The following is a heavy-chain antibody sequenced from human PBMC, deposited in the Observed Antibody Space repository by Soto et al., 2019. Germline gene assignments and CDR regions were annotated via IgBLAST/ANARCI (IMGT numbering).Heavy chain of an antibody. CDR3: AKDRYDSSGYYRNNYYYYGMDV. J-gene: IGHJ6*02. Sequence: GGSLRLSCAASGFTFSSYGMHWVRQAPGKGLEWVAVISYDGSNKYYADSVKGRFPISRDNSKNTLYLQMNSLRAEDTAVYYCAKDRYDSSGYYRNNYYYYGMDVWGQGTTVTVSS. CDR2: ISYDGSNK. V-gene: IGHV3-30*18. CDR1: GFTFSSYG. D-gene: IGHD3-22*01.